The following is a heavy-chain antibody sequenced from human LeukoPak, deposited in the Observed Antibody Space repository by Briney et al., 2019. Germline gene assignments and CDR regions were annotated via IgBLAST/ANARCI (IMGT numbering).Heavy chain of an antibody. CDR1: GGSISVYY. CDR3: ARAFVGYDSSGYYYAGFYMDV. CDR2: VSHSGST. Sequence: ASETLSLTCTVSGGSISVYYWTWIRQAPGKGLEWIGYVSHSGSTNYNPSLNSRVTILVDTSKNQFSLNLSSVTAADTAVYYCARAFVGYDSSGYYYAGFYMDVWGKGTTVTVSS. J-gene: IGHJ6*03. V-gene: IGHV4-59*01. D-gene: IGHD3-22*01.